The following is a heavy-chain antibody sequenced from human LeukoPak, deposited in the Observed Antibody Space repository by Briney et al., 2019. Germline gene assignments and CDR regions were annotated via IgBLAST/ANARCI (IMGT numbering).Heavy chain of an antibody. J-gene: IGHJ4*02. D-gene: IGHD3-16*02. V-gene: IGHV4-39*01. CDR1: GGSISRSSYY. CDR3: ATFDYVWGSYRNDY. Sequence: SETLSLTCSVSGGSISRSSYYWGWIRQAPGKGLEWIGSLYYSGSTYHNPSLKSRVIISVDTSKNQFSLKLSSVTAADTAVYYCATFDYVWGSYRNDYWGQGTLVTVSS. CDR2: LYYSGST.